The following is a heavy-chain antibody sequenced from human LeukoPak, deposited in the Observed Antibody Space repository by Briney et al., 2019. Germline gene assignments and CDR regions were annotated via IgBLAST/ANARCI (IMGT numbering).Heavy chain of an antibody. CDR2: ISSSSSYI. CDR3: ARGCSGGSCFLAFDI. D-gene: IGHD2-15*01. Sequence: PGGSLRLSCAASGFTFSSYSMNWVRQAPGKGLEWVSSISSSSSYIYYADSVKGRFTISRDNAKNSLYLQMNSLRAEDTAVYYCARGCSGGSCFLAFDIWGQGTMVTVSS. CDR1: GFTFSSYS. V-gene: IGHV3-21*01. J-gene: IGHJ3*02.